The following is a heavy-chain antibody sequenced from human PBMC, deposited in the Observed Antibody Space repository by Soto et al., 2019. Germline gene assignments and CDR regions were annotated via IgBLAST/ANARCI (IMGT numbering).Heavy chain of an antibody. CDR1: VLSFSSSW. J-gene: IGHJ4*02. Sequence: EVHLVESGGGLVQPGGSLRLSCEGSVLSFSSSWMSWVRQAPGKGLEWVADINAVGSQVLYAASVMGRFTVSRDNAKKSLFLQMNSLRVDDTVCYYCARDPAWGSLDYWGLGTLVTVSS. V-gene: IGHV3-7*01. CDR2: INAVGSQV. CDR3: ARDPAWGSLDY. D-gene: IGHD7-27*01.